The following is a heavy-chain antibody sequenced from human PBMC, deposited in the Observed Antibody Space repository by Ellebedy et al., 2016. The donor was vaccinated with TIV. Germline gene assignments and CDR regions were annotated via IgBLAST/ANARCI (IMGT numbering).Heavy chain of an antibody. CDR2: IRSKTDGETI. CDR3: TTDGYYYDLFDY. J-gene: IGHJ4*02. Sequence: PGGSLRLSCAASGFIFSNAWMSWVRQAPGKGLEWVGRIRSKTDGETIDYAAPVKGRFTISRDDSKNTLYLQLNSLKTEDTAVYYCTTDGYYYDLFDYWGQGTLVTVSS. CDR1: GFIFSNAW. D-gene: IGHD3-22*01. V-gene: IGHV3-15*01.